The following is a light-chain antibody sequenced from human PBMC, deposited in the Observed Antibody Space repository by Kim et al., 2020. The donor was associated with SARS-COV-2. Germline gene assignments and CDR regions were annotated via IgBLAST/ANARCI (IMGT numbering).Light chain of an antibody. V-gene: IGLV3-19*01. CDR1: SLRSYY. CDR3: NSRDSSGNHLV. CDR2: GKN. Sequence: ALGQTARITCQGDSLRSYYASWYQQKPGQAPVLVIYGKNNRPSGIPDRFSGSSSGNTASLTITGAQAEGEADYYCNSRDSSGNHLVFGGGTQLTVL. J-gene: IGLJ2*01.